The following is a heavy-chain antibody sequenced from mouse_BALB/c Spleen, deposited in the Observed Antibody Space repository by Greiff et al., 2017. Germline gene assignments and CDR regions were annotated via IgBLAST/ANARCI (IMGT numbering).Heavy chain of an antibody. CDR1: GFTFSDYY. Sequence: EVKLQESGGGLVKPGGSLKLSCAASGFTFSDYYMYWVRQTPEKRLEWVATISDGGSYTYYPDSVKGRFTISRDNAKNNLYLQMSSLKSEDTAMYYCARAYGNYEAWFAYWGQGTLVTVSA. V-gene: IGHV5-4*02. CDR3: ARAYGNYEAWFAY. J-gene: IGHJ3*01. D-gene: IGHD2-1*01. CDR2: ISDGGSYT.